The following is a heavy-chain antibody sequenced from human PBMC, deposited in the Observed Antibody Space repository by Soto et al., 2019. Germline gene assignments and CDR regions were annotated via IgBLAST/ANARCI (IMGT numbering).Heavy chain of an antibody. CDR3: ASAAGYYGSASGD. V-gene: IGHV1-69*02. CDR2: IIPILGIA. CDR1: GGTFSSYT. Sequence: QVQLVQSGAEVKKPGSSVKVSCKASGGTFSSYTISWVRQAPGQGLEWMGRIIPILGIANYAQKFQGRVTITADKSTTTAYMELSSLRSEDTAVYYWASAAGYYGSASGDWGQGTLVTVSS. D-gene: IGHD3-10*01. J-gene: IGHJ4*02.